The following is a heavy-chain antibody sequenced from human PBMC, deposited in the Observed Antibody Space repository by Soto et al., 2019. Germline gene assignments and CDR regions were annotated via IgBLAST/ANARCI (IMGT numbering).Heavy chain of an antibody. CDR2: INAGNGNT. CDR3: ARDEGGNYGMDV. V-gene: IGHV1-3*01. CDR1: GYTFTSYA. J-gene: IGHJ6*02. D-gene: IGHD3-16*01. Sequence: ASVKVSCKASGYTFTSYAMHWVRQAPGQRLERMGWINAGNGNTKYSQKFQGRVTITRDTSASTAYMELSSLRSEDTAVYYCARDEGGNYGMDVWGQGTTVTVSS.